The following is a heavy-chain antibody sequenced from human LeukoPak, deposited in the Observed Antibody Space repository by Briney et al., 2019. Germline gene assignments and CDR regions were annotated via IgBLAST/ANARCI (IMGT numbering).Heavy chain of an antibody. Sequence: GGSLTLAWAASGFTVSSSCMSWVRQAPGEGLEWVANINQDGSEKYYVASLKGRCTTSRVNTKNVLYLQMNMRSAEHASVYYCAREEYNWNLDAFDIWGQGTMVTVSS. CDR2: INQDGSEK. J-gene: IGHJ3*02. V-gene: IGHV3-7*01. CDR3: AREEYNWNLDAFDI. CDR1: GFTVSSSC. D-gene: IGHD1-20*01.